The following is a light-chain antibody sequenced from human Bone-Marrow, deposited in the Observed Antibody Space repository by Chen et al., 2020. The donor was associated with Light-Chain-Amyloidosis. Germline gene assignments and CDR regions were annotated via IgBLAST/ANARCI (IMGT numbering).Light chain of an antibody. CDR2: GVS. V-gene: IGKV2-30*01. CDR3: MQGTHWPMT. J-gene: IGKJ5*01. CDR1: ESLLYRDGDTY. Sequence: DFVLTQSPLSLPVIPGQPASISCRSSESLLYRDGDTYLSWFHQRPGQSPRRLIYGVSKRDSGVPDRFSGSGSGALFTLKISRVQADDVGVYYCMQGTHWPMTFGPGTRLEIK.